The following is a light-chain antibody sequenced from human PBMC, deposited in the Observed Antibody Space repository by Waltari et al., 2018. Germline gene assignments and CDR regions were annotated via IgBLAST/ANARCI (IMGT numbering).Light chain of an antibody. CDR2: DES. Sequence: SYVLTQPPSVSVAPGQTARITRGGNHLGNQSAHRYQQKPGQAPVLVVYDESDRPSGIPERFSGSNSGNTATLTISRVEAGDEADYYCQVWDSSSDHWVFGGGTKLTVL. V-gene: IGLV3-21*02. J-gene: IGLJ3*02. CDR1: HLGNQS. CDR3: QVWDSSSDHWV.